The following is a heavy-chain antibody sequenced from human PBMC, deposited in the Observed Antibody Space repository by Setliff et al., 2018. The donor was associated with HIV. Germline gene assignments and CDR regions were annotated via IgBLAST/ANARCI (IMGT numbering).Heavy chain of an antibody. D-gene: IGHD3-9*01. CDR1: GFPVSDNY. V-gene: IGHV3-66*01. CDR3: ARDYLYYNMYNGSPVYGMDV. Sequence: GSLRLSCAVSGFPVSDNYMSWVRQAPGKGLEWVSVIYRDGATYYADFVKGRFTISRDNAKNSLYLQMNSLRVEDTAVYYCARDYLYYNMYNGSPVYGMDVWGQGTTVTVSS. J-gene: IGHJ6*02. CDR2: IYRDGAT.